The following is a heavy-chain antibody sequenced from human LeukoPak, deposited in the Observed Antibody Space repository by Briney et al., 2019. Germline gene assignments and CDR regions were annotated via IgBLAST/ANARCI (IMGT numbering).Heavy chain of an antibody. J-gene: IGHJ4*02. CDR3: ARLEDIVVVPAANFDY. Sequence: GESLRISCKGSGYSFTSYWISWVRQMPGKGLEWMGRIDPSDSYTNYSPSFQGHVAISADKSISTAYLQWSSLKASDTAMYYCARLEDIVVVPAANFDYWGQGTLVTVSS. D-gene: IGHD2-2*01. V-gene: IGHV5-10-1*01. CDR1: GYSFTSYW. CDR2: IDPSDSYT.